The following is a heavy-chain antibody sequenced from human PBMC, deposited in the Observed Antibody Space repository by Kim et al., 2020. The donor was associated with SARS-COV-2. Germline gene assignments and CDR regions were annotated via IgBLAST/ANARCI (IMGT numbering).Heavy chain of an antibody. V-gene: IGHV1-8*01. CDR1: GYTFTSYD. CDR2: MNPNSGNT. CDR3: ARGLGVCSSTSCPIL. Sequence: ASVKVSCKASGYTFTSYDINWVRQATGQGLEWMGWMNPNSGNTGYAQKFQGRVNMTRNTSISTDYMELSSLRSEDTAGYYCARGLGVCSSTSCPILWGQGTLVTVSS. D-gene: IGHD2-2*01. J-gene: IGHJ4*02.